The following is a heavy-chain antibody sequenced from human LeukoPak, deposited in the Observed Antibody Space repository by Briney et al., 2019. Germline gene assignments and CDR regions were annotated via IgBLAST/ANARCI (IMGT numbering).Heavy chain of an antibody. V-gene: IGHV4-31*03. J-gene: IGHJ4*02. CDR3: ARWTIFGVGSFDY. CDR1: GDSISSGGYY. Sequence: PSETLSLTCTVSGDSISSGGYYWNWIRQHPGEGLEWIGSIYYSGSTYYNPSLKSRLTLSVDTSKNQFSLKLTSVTAADTAVYYCARWTIFGVGSFDYWGQGSLVTVSS. D-gene: IGHD3-3*01. CDR2: IYYSGST.